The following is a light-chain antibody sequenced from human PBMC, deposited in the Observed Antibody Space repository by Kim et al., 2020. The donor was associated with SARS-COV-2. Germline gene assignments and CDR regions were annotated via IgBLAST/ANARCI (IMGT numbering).Light chain of an antibody. CDR2: AAS. J-gene: IGKJ4*01. Sequence: ASVGDRVTITCRASQIVNNYLNWYQHKPGKAPSLLIYAASTLHSGVPSRFSGSGSGTEFTLTISSLQPDDYATYYCQQSYNSLTFGGGTKVDIK. CDR1: QIVNNY. CDR3: QQSYNSLT. V-gene: IGKV1-39*01.